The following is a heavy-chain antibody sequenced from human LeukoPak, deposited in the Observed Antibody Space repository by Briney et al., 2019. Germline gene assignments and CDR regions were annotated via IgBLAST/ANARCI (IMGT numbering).Heavy chain of an antibody. CDR3: ARESYGSGSYGWFDP. CDR1: GGSISSSSYY. D-gene: IGHD3-10*01. V-gene: IGHV4-39*07. J-gene: IGHJ5*02. CDR2: IYYSGST. Sequence: SETLSLTCTVSGGSISSSSYYWGWIRQPPGKGLEWIGSIYYSGSTYYNPSLKSRVTISLDTSKSQFSLRLTSLTAADTAVYYCARESYGSGSYGWFDPWGQGALVTVST.